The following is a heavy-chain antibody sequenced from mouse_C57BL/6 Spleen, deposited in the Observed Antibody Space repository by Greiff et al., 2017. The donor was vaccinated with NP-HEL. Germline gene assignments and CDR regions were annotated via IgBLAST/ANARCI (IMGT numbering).Heavy chain of an antibody. CDR3: ARSPYSNYEGFAY. V-gene: IGHV1-19*01. J-gene: IGHJ3*01. Sequence: VQLKESGPVLVKPGASVKMSCKASGYTFTDYYMNWVKQSHGKSLEWIGVINPYNGGTSYNQKFKGKATLTVDKSSSTAYMELNSLTSEDSAVYYCARSPYSNYEGFAYWGQGTLVTVSA. CDR1: GYTFTDYY. CDR2: INPYNGGT. D-gene: IGHD2-5*01.